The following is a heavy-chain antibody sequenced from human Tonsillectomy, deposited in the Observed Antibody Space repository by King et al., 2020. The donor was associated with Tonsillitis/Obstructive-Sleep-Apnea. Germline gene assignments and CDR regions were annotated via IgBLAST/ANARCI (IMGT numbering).Heavy chain of an antibody. CDR2: ISSNGGST. V-gene: IGHV3-64*01. CDR3: ATRIGDLSDAFYL. CDR1: GVTFSSYT. J-gene: IGHJ3*01. D-gene: IGHD2-21*02. Sequence: QLVQSGGGLVQPGGSLRLSCAASGVTFSSYTMHWVRQAPGKGLEYVSAISSNGGSTYYANPVKGRFTMSRDNSKNTLYIQMGSLRAEDMAVYYCATRIGDLSDAFYLWGQGTIVSVSS.